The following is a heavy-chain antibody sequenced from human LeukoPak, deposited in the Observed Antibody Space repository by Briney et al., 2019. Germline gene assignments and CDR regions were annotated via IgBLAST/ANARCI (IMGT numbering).Heavy chain of an antibody. V-gene: IGHV3-9*01. Sequence: QPGRSLRLSCAASGFTFDDYAMHWVRQPPGKGLEWVSGISWNGGSIAYADSVKGRFTISRDNSKNTLYLQMNSLRAEDTAVYYCAKEGITMVRGVIDYWGQGTLVTVSS. J-gene: IGHJ4*02. D-gene: IGHD3-10*01. CDR1: GFTFDDYA. CDR2: ISWNGGSI. CDR3: AKEGITMVRGVIDY.